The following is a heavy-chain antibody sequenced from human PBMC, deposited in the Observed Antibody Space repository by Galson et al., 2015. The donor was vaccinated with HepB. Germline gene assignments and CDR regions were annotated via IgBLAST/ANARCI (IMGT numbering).Heavy chain of an antibody. V-gene: IGHV1-69*13. CDR1: GGTFSSYA. Sequence: SVKVSCKASGGTFSSYAMSWVRQAPGQGLEWMGGISPIFGTANYAQKFQGRVTITADESTSTAYMELSSLRSEDTAVYYCARASITMIVVAKSAFDIWGQGTMVTVSS. CDR2: ISPIFGTA. J-gene: IGHJ3*02. CDR3: ARASITMIVVAKSAFDI. D-gene: IGHD3-22*01.